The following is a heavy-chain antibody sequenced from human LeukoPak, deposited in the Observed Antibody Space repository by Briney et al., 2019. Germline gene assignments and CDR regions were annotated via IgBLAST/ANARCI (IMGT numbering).Heavy chain of an antibody. Sequence: GGSLRLSCAASGFTFSNYWMTWVRQAPGKGLEWVANIKQDGSDKSYVDSVKGRFTISRDNAKDSLYLQMDSLRPEDTAVYYCAKDLSQKYTFDYWGQGTLVTVSS. CDR2: IKQDGSDK. CDR1: GFTFSNYW. CDR3: AKDLSQKYTFDY. V-gene: IGHV3-7*01. D-gene: IGHD2/OR15-2a*01. J-gene: IGHJ4*02.